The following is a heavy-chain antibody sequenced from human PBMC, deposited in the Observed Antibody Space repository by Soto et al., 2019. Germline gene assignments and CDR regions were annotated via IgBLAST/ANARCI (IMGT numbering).Heavy chain of an antibody. V-gene: IGHV4-31*03. CDR2: IYYSGST. J-gene: IGHJ4*02. D-gene: IGHD4-17*01. Sequence: SETLSLTCSVSGDSISSNSYYWSWIRQRPGKGLEWIGYIYYSGSTYYNPSLKSRVTISVDTSKNQFSLKLSSVTAADTAVYYCARSPEATVTAFDFWGLGTLVTVSS. CDR1: GDSISSNSYY. CDR3: ARSPEATVTAFDF.